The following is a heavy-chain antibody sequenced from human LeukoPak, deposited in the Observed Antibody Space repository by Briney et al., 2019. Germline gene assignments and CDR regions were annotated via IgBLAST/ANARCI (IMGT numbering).Heavy chain of an antibody. Sequence: GGALQISCKGSGCRFTSYWIGGGRQMPGKGLEGMGIIYPGDSDTTYSPSFQGQVTISADKSISTAYLQWSSLKASDTAMYYCARAGIAAAGTDYWGQGTLVTVSS. V-gene: IGHV5-51*01. D-gene: IGHD6-13*01. CDR2: IYPGDSDT. CDR3: ARAGIAAAGTDY. CDR1: GCRFTSYW. J-gene: IGHJ4*02.